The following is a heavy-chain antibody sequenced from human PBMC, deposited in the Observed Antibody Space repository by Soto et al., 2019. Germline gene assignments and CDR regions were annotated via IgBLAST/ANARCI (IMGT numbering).Heavy chain of an antibody. D-gene: IGHD2-21*01. CDR3: ARGIASSSLVTFDV. V-gene: IGHV3-21*01. CDR2: ISSTSTNI. J-gene: IGHJ3*01. CDR1: GFTFSRSI. Sequence: GGSLRLSCVASGFTFSRSIMHWVRQAPGKGLEWIATISSTSTNIYYADSVKGRFIISRDNPKNSLYLQMNSLRAEDMAVYFCARGIASSSLVTFDVWGQGTMVTVSS.